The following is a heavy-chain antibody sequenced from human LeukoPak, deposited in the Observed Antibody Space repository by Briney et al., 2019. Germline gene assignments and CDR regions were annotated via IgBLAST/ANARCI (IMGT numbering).Heavy chain of an antibody. D-gene: IGHD3-10*01. Sequence: PGGSLRLSCAASGLTFSSYAMNWVRQAPGKGLEWVSYISSSRSTIYYADSVKGRFTISRDNAKNSLYLQMNSLRDEDTAVYYCARGYYGSGRYYFDYWGQGTLVTVSS. CDR3: ARGYYGSGRYYFDY. CDR1: GLTFSSYA. CDR2: ISSSRSTI. J-gene: IGHJ4*02. V-gene: IGHV3-48*02.